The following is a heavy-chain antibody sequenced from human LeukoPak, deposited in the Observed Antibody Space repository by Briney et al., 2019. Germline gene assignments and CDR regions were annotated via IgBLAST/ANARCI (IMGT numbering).Heavy chain of an antibody. V-gene: IGHV1-18*01. D-gene: IGHD6-19*01. Sequence: GASVKVSCKASGYTFTSYGISWVRQAPGQGLEWMGWIIAYNGNTNYAQKLQARVTMTTDTSTSTAYMALRSLRSEDTAVYYCARDLKMGYSSGRYSWGTGSSNDYWGQGTLVTVSS. CDR3: ARDLKMGYSSGRYSWGTGSSNDY. CDR2: IIAYNGNT. J-gene: IGHJ4*02. CDR1: GYTFTSYG.